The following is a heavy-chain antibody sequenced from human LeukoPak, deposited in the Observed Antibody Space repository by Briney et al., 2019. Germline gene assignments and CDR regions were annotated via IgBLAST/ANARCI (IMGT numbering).Heavy chain of an antibody. D-gene: IGHD3-10*01. V-gene: IGHV3-30*02. CDR2: IRYDGSNK. CDR1: GFTFSSYG. J-gene: IGHJ4*02. Sequence: GGSLRLSCAASGFTFSSYGMHWVRQAPGKGLEWVAFIRYDGSNKYYADSVKGRFTISRDNSKNTLYLQMNSLRAEDTAVYYCAKDGLGYGSGSSTSDYWGQGTLVTVSS. CDR3: AKDGLGYGSGSSTSDY.